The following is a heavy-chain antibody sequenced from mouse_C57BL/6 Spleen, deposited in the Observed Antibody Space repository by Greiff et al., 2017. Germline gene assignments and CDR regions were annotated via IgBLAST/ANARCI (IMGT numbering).Heavy chain of an antibody. CDR1: GFSLTSYG. D-gene: IGHD1-1*01. Sequence: QVQLKESGPGLVQPSQSLSITCTVSGFSLTSYGVHWVRQSPGKGLEWLGVLWRGGSTDYNAAFMSRLSITKDNSKSQVFFKMTSLQADDTAIYYCAKNSITTVVDWYFDVWGTGTTVTVSS. CDR2: LWRGGST. V-gene: IGHV2-5*01. CDR3: AKNSITTVVDWYFDV. J-gene: IGHJ1*03.